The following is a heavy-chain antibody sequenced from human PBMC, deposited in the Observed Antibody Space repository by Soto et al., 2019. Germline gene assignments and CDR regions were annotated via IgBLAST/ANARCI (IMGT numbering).Heavy chain of an antibody. J-gene: IGHJ4*02. CDR1: GGSISSYY. Sequence: LVTQCLTWTVAGGSISSYYGSWIRQHTGKGLEWIGYIYYSGSTNYNPSLKSRVTISVDTSKNQPSLKLSSVTAADTAVYYCARHGPMDYWGQGTLVTVSS. CDR2: IYYSGST. CDR3: ARHGPMDY. V-gene: IGHV4-59*08.